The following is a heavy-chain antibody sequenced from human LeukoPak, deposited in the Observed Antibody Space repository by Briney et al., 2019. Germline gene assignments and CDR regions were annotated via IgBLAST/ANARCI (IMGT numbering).Heavy chain of an antibody. D-gene: IGHD1-1*01. CDR3: AREYRGWYFDH. Sequence: PGGSLRLSCAASGXTFSSHAMHWVRQAPGKGLEWVVIISYDGSDKYYADSVKGRFTISRDNSKNTLSLQMNSLRVEDTAVYYCAREYRGWYFDHWGQGTLVTVSS. J-gene: IGHJ4*02. V-gene: IGHV3-30*03. CDR1: GXTFSSHA. CDR2: ISYDGSDK.